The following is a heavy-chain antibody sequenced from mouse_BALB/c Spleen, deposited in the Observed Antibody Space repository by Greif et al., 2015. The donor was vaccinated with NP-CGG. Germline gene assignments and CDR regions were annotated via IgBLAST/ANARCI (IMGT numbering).Heavy chain of an antibody. Sequence: VQLKDSGTVLARPGASVKMSCKASGYTFTSYWMHWVKQRPGQGLEWIGATYPGNSDTSYNQKFKGKAKLTAVTSTSTAYMELSSLTNEDSAVYYCTRSYGYDGYYYAMDYWGQGTSVTVSS. J-gene: IGHJ4*01. CDR1: GYTFTSYW. V-gene: IGHV1-5*01. CDR3: TRSYGYDGYYYAMDY. CDR2: TYPGNSDT. D-gene: IGHD2-2*01.